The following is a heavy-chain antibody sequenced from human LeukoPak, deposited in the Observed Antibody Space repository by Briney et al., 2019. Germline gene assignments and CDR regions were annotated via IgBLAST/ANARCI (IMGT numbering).Heavy chain of an antibody. CDR2: IYSGGST. J-gene: IGHJ3*02. CDR3: ASIPLSGSYLLDAFDI. V-gene: IGHV3-53*01. Sequence: PGGSLRLSCAASGFTVSSNYMSWVRQAPGKGLEWVSVIYSGGSTYYADSVKGRFTISRDNSKNTLYLQMNSLRAEDTAVYYCASIPLSGSYLLDAFDIWGQGTMVTVSS. D-gene: IGHD1-26*01. CDR1: GFTVSSNY.